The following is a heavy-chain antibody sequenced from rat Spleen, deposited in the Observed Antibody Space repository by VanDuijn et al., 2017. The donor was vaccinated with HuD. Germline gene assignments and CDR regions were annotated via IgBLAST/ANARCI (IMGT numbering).Heavy chain of an antibody. Sequence: EVQLVESGGGSVQPGRSLKLSCAASGFTFNKYDMAWVRQAPTKGLEWIASISTGGDNTYFRDSVKGRFTLSRDNAKNTQSLQMESLRSEDTAIYYCTRGYVMDAWGQGASVTVSS. CDR1: GFTFNKYD. J-gene: IGHJ4*01. CDR3: TRGYVMDA. V-gene: IGHV5S13*01. CDR2: ISTGGDNT.